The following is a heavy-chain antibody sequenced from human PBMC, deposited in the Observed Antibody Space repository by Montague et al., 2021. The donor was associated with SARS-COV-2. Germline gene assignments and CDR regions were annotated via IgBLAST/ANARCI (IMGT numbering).Heavy chain of an antibody. Sequence: SLRLPCAASGFTFDDYAMHWVRQAPGKGLEWVSGISWNSGSIGYXDSVKGRFTISRDNAKNSLYLQMNSLRAEDTALYCCAKGMEVVVTANLDYWGQGTLVTVSS. D-gene: IGHD2-21*02. CDR3: AKGMEVVVTANLDY. CDR1: GFTFDDYA. V-gene: IGHV3-9*01. CDR2: ISWNSGSI. J-gene: IGHJ4*02.